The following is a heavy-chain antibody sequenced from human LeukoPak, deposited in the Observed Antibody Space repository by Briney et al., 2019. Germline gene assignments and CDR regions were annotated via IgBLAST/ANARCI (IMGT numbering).Heavy chain of an antibody. D-gene: IGHD6-19*01. J-gene: IGHJ6*03. V-gene: IGHV3-9*01. Sequence: GGSLRLSCAASGFTFDDYAMYWVRQAPGKGLEWVSGISWNNGSIGYADSVKGRFTISRDNAKNSLYLQMNSLRAEDTALYYCAKGSSLAVAGTMGYYSYYYMDVWGKGTTVTISS. CDR1: GFTFDDYA. CDR2: ISWNNGSI. CDR3: AKGSSLAVAGTMGYYSYYYMDV.